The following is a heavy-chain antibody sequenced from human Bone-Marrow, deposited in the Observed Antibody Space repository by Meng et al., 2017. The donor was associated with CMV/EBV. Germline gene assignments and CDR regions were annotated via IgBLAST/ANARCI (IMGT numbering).Heavy chain of an antibody. J-gene: IGHJ5*02. CDR2: INPSGGST. CDR3: ARRVYDSSGYNWFDP. D-gene: IGHD3-22*01. V-gene: IGHV1-46*01. CDR1: GYTFISYY. Sequence: SGYTFISYYLHWVRQAPGQGLEWMGIINPSGGSTSYAQKFQGRVTMTRDTSTSTVYMELSSLRSEDTAVYYCARRVYDSSGYNWFDPWGQGTLVTVSS.